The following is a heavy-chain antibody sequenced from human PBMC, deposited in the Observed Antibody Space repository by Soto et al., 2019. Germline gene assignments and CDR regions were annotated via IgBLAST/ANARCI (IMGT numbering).Heavy chain of an antibody. CDR3: ATDPVAVTGSFIDS. V-gene: IGHV3-30-3*01. D-gene: IGHD2-21*02. Sequence: GGSLRLSCAASGFTVSNSYMSWVRQAPGKGLEWLSVISYDGRETHYADSVEGRFIISRDSSKKTAYLQMNSLRGDDTAVYFCATDPVAVTGSFIDSWGQGTLVTVSS. CDR1: GFTVSNSY. J-gene: IGHJ4*02. CDR2: ISYDGRET.